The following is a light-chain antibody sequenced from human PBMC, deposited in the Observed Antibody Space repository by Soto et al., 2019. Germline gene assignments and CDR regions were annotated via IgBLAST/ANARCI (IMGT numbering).Light chain of an antibody. J-gene: IGKJ1*01. Sequence: EIVLTHSPGTLSLSPCERATLSFSASQSVSSSYLAWYQQKPGQAPRLLIYGASSRATGIPDRFSGSGSGTDFTLTISRLEPEDFAVYFCQQYNNWPPSWTFGQGTKVDIK. CDR3: QQYNNWPPSWT. V-gene: IGKV3-20*01. CDR1: QSVSSSY. CDR2: GAS.